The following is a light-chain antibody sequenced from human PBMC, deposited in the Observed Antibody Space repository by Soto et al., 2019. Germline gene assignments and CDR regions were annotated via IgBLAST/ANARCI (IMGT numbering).Light chain of an antibody. CDR3: AAWDDSLNGCV. Sequence: SVLTQPPSASGTPGQRVTISCSGSRSNIGTYGVSWYQQFPGTVPRLLIYSDNQRPSGVPDRFSASKSGASASLAISGLQSEDEADFYCAAWDDSLNGCVFGTGTKVTVL. J-gene: IGLJ1*01. CDR1: RSNIGTYG. V-gene: IGLV1-44*01. CDR2: SDN.